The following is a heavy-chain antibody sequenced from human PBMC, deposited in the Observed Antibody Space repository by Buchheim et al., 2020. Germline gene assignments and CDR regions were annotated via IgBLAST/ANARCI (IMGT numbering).Heavy chain of an antibody. J-gene: IGHJ6*03. CDR3: ARGNTMVRTYYYYMDV. V-gene: IGHV1-69*06. CDR2: IIPILGTA. Sequence: QVQLVQSGADVKRPGSSVKVSCKVSGGTFSSYAISWVRQAPGQGLEWMGEIIPILGTANYAEKLQGRVTITADKSTSTAYMELSSLRSEDTAVYNCARGNTMVRTYYYYMDVWGKGTT. CDR1: GGTFSSYA. D-gene: IGHD3-10*01.